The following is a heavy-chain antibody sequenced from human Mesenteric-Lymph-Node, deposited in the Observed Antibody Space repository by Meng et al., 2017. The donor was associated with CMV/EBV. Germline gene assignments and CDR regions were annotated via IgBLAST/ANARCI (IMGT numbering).Heavy chain of an antibody. Sequence: SETLSLTCTVSGGSISSSSYYWGWVRQPPGKGLEWIGEVYHSGTTNYNPSLKSRVTISVDKSKNQFSLKLTSVTAADTAVYYCATKATSVTRPLDYWGQGTLVTVSS. V-gene: IGHV4-39*07. CDR3: ATKATSVTRPLDY. J-gene: IGHJ4*02. CDR2: VYHSGTT. D-gene: IGHD5-18*01. CDR1: GGSISSSSYY.